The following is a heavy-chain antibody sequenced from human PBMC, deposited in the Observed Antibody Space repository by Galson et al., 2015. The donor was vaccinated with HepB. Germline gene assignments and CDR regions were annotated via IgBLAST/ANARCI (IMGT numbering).Heavy chain of an antibody. V-gene: IGHV6-1*01. J-gene: IGHJ4*02. Sequence: CAISGDSVSSNIATWNWIRQSPSRGLEWLVRAYYRSNWYNDSSVSVRSRITINADTSKNQFSLHLYSVTPEDTAVYYCARDVWGWRVGSPRGFDFWGQGILVTVSS. CDR3: ARDVWGWRVGSPRGFDF. CDR2: AYYRSNWYN. CDR1: GDSVSSNIAT. D-gene: IGHD1-26*01.